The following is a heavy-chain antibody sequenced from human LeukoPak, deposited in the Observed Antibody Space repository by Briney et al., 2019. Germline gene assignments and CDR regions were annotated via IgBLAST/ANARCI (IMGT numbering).Heavy chain of an antibody. V-gene: IGHV3-30*18. J-gene: IGHJ4*02. CDR3: AKDQSFGCGGGCSPLLPDY. D-gene: IGHD2-21*01. CDR2: ISYDGSNK. CDR1: GFTFSSYG. Sequence: PGGSLRLSCAASGFTFSSYGMHWVRQAPGKGLEWVAVISYDGSNKYYADSVKSRFTISRDNSKNTLYLQMNSLRAEDTAVYYCAKDQSFGCGGGCSPLLPDYWGQGTLVTVSS.